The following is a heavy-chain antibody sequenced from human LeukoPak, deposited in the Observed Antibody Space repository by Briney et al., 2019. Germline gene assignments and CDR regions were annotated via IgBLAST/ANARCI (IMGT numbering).Heavy chain of an antibody. V-gene: IGHV3-15*01. CDR2: IKGKTAAGAP. D-gene: IGHD3-3*01. Sequence: GSLRLSCAASGFTFTSAWMSWVRQAPGKGLEWVGRIKGKTAAGAPDYVASVKGRFTISRDDSKNTLFLQMNSLKTEDTAVYYCTTGDYDFWSGFYSPNHYFDYWGQGTLVTVSS. J-gene: IGHJ4*02. CDR1: GFTFTSAW. CDR3: TTGDYDFWSGFYSPNHYFDY.